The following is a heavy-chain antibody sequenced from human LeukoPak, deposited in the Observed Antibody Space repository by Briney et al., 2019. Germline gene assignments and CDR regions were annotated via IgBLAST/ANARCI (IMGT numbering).Heavy chain of an antibody. CDR1: GYTFANYW. J-gene: IGHJ6*03. Sequence: GESLKISCKASGYTFANYWIGWVRQMPGKGLEWMGIIYPGDSDTRYSPSFQGQVTISADKSISTAYLQWSSLKASDTAMYYCARRFAGEGYYYYMDVWGKGTTVTVSS. CDR2: IYPGDSDT. V-gene: IGHV5-51*01. CDR3: ARRFAGEGYYYYMDV.